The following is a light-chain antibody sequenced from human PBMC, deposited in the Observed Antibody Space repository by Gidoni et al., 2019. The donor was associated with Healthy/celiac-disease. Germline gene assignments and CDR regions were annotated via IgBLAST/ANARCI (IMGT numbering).Light chain of an antibody. CDR1: KLGDKY. Sequence: SYELPQPPSVSVSPGQTASITCSGDKLGDKYACWYQQKPGQSPVLVIYQDSKRPSGIPERSSGSNSGNTATLTISGTQAMDEADYYCQAWDSSVVFGGGTKLTVL. CDR2: QDS. CDR3: QAWDSSVV. J-gene: IGLJ2*01. V-gene: IGLV3-1*01.